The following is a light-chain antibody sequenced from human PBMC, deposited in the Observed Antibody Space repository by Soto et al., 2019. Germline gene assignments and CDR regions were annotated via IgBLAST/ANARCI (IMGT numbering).Light chain of an antibody. CDR1: QSISSS. J-gene: IGKJ1*01. V-gene: IGKV1-39*01. CDR2: AAS. CDR3: RQNYSAPRA. Sequence: DIQMTQSPSSLSASVGDRVTITCRASQSISSSLIWYQQKPGKAPKFLIYAASSLQSGVPSRFSGSGSGTDFTLTIGSLQPEDFATYYCRQNYSAPRAFXQGTKLDIK.